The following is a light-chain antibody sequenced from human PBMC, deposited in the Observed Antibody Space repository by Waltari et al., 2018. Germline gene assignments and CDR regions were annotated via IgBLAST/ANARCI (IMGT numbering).Light chain of an antibody. V-gene: IGLV2-14*03. CDR3: SSYTSVNTR. J-gene: IGLJ2*01. CDR1: SSAVEGFHF. CDR2: DVA. Sequence: QSALTQPASMSGSPGQSITISCTGTSSAVEGFHFVSWYQQYPGKAPKLIIYDVANRPSGVSHRFSGSRSDNTASLTISGLQAEDEADYYCSSYTSVNTRFGGGTKLTVL.